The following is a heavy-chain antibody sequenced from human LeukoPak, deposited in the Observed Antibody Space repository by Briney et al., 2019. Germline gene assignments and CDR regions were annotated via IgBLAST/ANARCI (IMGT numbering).Heavy chain of an antibody. CDR1: GYTFTSYA. CDR3: ARDSRDIVVVSTFDP. CDR2: INAGNGNT. D-gene: IGHD2-15*01. V-gene: IGHV1-3*01. Sequence: ASVKVSCKASGYTFTSYAMHWVRQAPGQRLEWMGWINAGNGNTKYSQKFQGRVTITRDTSASTAYMELSSLRSEDTAVYYCARDSRDIVVVSTFDPWGQGTLVTVSS. J-gene: IGHJ5*02.